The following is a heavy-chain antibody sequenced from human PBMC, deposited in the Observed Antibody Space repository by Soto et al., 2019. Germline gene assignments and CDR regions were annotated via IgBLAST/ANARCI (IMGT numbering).Heavy chain of an antibody. V-gene: IGHV1-8*01. J-gene: IGHJ5*02. D-gene: IGHD1-7*01. CDR2: MNPNSGNT. Sequence: QVQLVQSGAEVKKPGASVKVSCKASGYTFTSYDINWVRQATGQGLEWMGWMNPNSGNTVYAQKFQGRVTMPRNTSISTAYMELSSLRSEDTAVYYCARERTGTTSNWFDPWGQGTLVTVSS. CDR1: GYTFTSYD. CDR3: ARERTGTTSNWFDP.